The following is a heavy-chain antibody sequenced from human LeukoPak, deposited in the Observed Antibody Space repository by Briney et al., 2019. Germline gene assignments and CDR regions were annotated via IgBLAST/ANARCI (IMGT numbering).Heavy chain of an antibody. CDR3: ARGVPDGVVDY. J-gene: IGHJ4*02. D-gene: IGHD1-14*01. V-gene: IGHV3-30*04. Sequence: PGGSLRLSCSVSGFTFSSYAMHWVRQAPGKGLEWVAVISYDGSNKYYADSVKGRFTISRDNSKNTLYLQMNSLRAEDTAVYYCARGVPDGVVDYWGQGTLVTVSS. CDR2: ISYDGSNK. CDR1: GFTFSSYA.